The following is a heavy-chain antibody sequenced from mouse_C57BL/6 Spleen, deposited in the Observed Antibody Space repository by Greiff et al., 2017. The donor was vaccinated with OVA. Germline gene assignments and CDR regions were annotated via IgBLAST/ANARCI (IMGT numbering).Heavy chain of an antibody. CDR1: GYTFTDYE. CDR3: TRTYGSSYDWDFDV. J-gene: IGHJ1*03. CDR2: IDPETGGT. D-gene: IGHD1-1*01. Sequence: QVQLQQSGAELVRPGASVTLSCKASGYTFTDYEMHWVKQTPVHGLEWIGAIDPETGGTAYNQKFKGKAILTADKSSSTAYMELRSLTSEDSADDYGTRTYGSSYDWDFDVWGTGTTVTVSS. V-gene: IGHV1-15*01.